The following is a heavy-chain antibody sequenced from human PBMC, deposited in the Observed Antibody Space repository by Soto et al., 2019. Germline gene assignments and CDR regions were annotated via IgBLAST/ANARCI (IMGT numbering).Heavy chain of an antibody. Sequence: ASVKVSCKASGDTFTSYGISWVRQAPGQGLEWMGWISAYNGNTNYAQKLQGRVTMTTDTSTSTAYMELRSLRSDDTAVYYCARENDFSSGPPRVGYYYYMDVWGKGTTVTVSS. CDR3: ARENDFSSGPPRVGYYYYMDV. CDR2: ISAYNGNT. J-gene: IGHJ6*03. CDR1: GDTFTSYG. D-gene: IGHD3-3*01. V-gene: IGHV1-18*01.